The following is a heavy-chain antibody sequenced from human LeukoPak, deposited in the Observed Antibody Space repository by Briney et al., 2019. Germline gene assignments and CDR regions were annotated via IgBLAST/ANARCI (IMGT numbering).Heavy chain of an antibody. D-gene: IGHD6-19*01. CDR2: IYYSGSA. CDR1: GGSISGFY. Sequence: SETLSLTCTVSGGSISGFYWGWIRQPPGKGLEWIGFIYYSGSANYNPSLKSRVTMSVDMSKNQFSLKQSSVTAADTAFYYCARDRDSSGWFDYWGQGALVTVSS. V-gene: IGHV4-59*01. J-gene: IGHJ4*02. CDR3: ARDRDSSGWFDY.